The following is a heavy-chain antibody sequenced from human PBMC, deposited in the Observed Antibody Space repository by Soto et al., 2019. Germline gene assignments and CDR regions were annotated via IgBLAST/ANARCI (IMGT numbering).Heavy chain of an antibody. CDR1: GGPFSSYA. CDR2: IIPIFGTA. V-gene: IGHV1-69*13. Sequence: SVKVSCKASGGPFSSYAICWVRQAPGQGLEWMGGIIPIFGTANYAQKFQGRVTITADESTSTAYMELSSLRSEDTAVYYCASSAVTTLGRDYWGQGTLVTVSS. J-gene: IGHJ4*02. CDR3: ASSAVTTLGRDY. D-gene: IGHD4-17*01.